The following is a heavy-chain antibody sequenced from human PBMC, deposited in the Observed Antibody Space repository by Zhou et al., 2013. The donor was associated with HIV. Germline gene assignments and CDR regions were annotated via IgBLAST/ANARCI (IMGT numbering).Heavy chain of an antibody. D-gene: IGHD2-8*01. CDR2: ISAYNGNT. CDR1: GGTFTRYA. J-gene: IGHJ5*02. V-gene: IGHV1-18*01. CDR3: ARDTGNGWFDP. Sequence: QVQVVQSGAEVKKPGSSVKVSCKVSGGTFTRYAIHWVRQAPGQGLEWMGWISAYNGNTNYAQKLQGRVTMTTDTSTSTAYMELRSLRSDDTAVYYCARDTGNGWFDPWGQGTLVTVSS.